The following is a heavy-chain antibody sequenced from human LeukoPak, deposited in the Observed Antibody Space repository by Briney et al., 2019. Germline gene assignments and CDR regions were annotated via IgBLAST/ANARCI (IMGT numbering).Heavy chain of an antibody. Sequence: GGSLRLSCAASGFIFSTYGMHWVRQAPGKGPEWVAFIRFDGINKNYADSVKGRFTISRDNSKNTLYLNMNSLRAEDTGVYYCAKAIVGATRGLAYWGQGTLVTVSS. J-gene: IGHJ4*02. CDR2: IRFDGINK. D-gene: IGHD1-26*01. V-gene: IGHV3-30*02. CDR1: GFIFSTYG. CDR3: AKAIVGATRGLAY.